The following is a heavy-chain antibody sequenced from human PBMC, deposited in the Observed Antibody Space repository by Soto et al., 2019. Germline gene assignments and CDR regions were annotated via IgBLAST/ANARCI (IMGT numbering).Heavy chain of an antibody. CDR2: INQDGSAK. CDR3: VRGELRPRFDY. D-gene: IGHD1-7*01. J-gene: IGHJ4*02. Sequence: PGGSLRLSCAASRFTFSTYWMSWVRQAPGKGLEWVANINQDGSAKYYVDSVKGRFTISRDNVKNSLYLQMNSLRAEDTAVYYCVRGELRPRFDYWGQGT. V-gene: IGHV3-7*01. CDR1: RFTFSTYW.